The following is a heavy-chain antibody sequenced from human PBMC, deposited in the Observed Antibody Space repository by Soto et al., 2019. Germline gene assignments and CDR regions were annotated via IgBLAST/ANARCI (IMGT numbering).Heavy chain of an antibody. Sequence: ASVKVSCKASGNTVANYAIHWVRQAPGQRLEWMGWINGGNGNTYYSEHFQGRVTFTRDTSAGTVYMQLSSLTSEDTAVYYCARDDSGFSDSHYIDYFNYWGQGALLTVSS. CDR2: INGGNGNT. J-gene: IGHJ4*02. CDR3: ARDDSGFSDSHYIDYFNY. CDR1: GNTVANYA. V-gene: IGHV1-3*01. D-gene: IGHD1-26*01.